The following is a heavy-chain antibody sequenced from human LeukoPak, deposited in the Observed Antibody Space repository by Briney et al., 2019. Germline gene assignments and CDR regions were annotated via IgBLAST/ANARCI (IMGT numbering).Heavy chain of an antibody. CDR2: VDPDGTTT. CDR1: GFTLSNYW. J-gene: IGHJ6*02. CDR3: TRVQAGRSGLMDV. V-gene: IGHV3-74*01. Sequence: PGGSLRLSCAASGFTLSNYWMHWVRQAPGKGLVWVSRVDPDGTTTNYADSVTGRFTTSRDNAKNTLYLQMNSLRAEDTALYYCTRVQAGRSGLMDVWGRGTTVTVSS. D-gene: IGHD2-8*02.